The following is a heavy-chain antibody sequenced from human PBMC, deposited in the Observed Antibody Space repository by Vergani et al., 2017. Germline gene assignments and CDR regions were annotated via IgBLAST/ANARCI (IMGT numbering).Heavy chain of an antibody. CDR1: GYSFTAYY. CDR3: ARDGALDV. CDR2: INPDSGDT. V-gene: IGHV1-2*02. Sequence: QVQLVQSGAEVKKPGASVKVSCKASGYSFTAYYMHWLRQAPGQGFEWMGWINPDSGDTKYSQNFLGRVTMTRDTSINTAYMEVNSLKSDDTALYYCARDGALDVWGQGTKVTVSS. J-gene: IGHJ6*02. D-gene: IGHD1-26*01.